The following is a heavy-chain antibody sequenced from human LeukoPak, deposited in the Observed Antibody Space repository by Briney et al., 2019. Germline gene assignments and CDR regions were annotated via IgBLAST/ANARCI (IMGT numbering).Heavy chain of an antibody. V-gene: IGHV1-69*06. Sequence: SVKVSCKASGGTFSSYAISWVRQAPGQGLEWMGGIIPIFGTANYAQKFQGRVTITADKPTSTAYMELSSLRSEDTAVYYCARDHDYEGWFDPWGQGTLVTVSS. CDR3: ARDHDYEGWFDP. J-gene: IGHJ5*02. CDR1: GGTFSSYA. CDR2: IIPIFGTA. D-gene: IGHD4-17*01.